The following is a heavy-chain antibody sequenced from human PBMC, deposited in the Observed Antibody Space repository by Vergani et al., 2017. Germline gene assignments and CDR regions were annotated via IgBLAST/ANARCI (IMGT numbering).Heavy chain of an antibody. CDR3: AKPLDRGQLVLSSCDY. J-gene: IGHJ4*02. CDR1: GFTFSSYA. D-gene: IGHD6-6*01. Sequence: EVQLLESGGGLVQPGGSLRLSCAASGFTFSSYAMSWVRQAPGKGLEWVSAISGSGGSTYYADSVKGRFTISGDNAKNTLYLQMNSLRAEDTAVYYCAKPLDRGQLVLSSCDYWGQGTLVTVSS. V-gene: IGHV3-23*01. CDR2: ISGSGGST.